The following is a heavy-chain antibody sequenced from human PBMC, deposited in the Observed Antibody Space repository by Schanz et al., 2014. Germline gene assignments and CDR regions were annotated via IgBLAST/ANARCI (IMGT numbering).Heavy chain of an antibody. V-gene: IGHV3-66*01. CDR1: GFSVGNKY. J-gene: IGHJ4*02. Sequence: EVQLVESGGGLVQPGGSLRLSCAASGFSVGNKYMNWVRQAPGKGLEWVSFIYIGGNTYYADSVKGRFTISRDNSKNTVYIQMNSLRAEDTAVYYCARGGPAYYFDDWGQGTLXTASS. CDR3: ARGGPAYYFDD. CDR2: IYIGGNT.